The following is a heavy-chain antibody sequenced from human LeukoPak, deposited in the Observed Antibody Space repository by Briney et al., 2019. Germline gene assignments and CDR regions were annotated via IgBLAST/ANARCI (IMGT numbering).Heavy chain of an antibody. CDR2: IIPILDVT. V-gene: IGHV1-69*04. D-gene: IGHD3-9*01. J-gene: IGHJ4*02. Sequence: SVKVPCTASGGTFTNYAINWVRQAPGQGLEWMGRIIPILDVTNYAQKFQGRVTITAVQSTSTAYMELSSLRSEDTAVYYCARGGGVDILTGFQYWGQGTLVTVSS. CDR1: GGTFTNYA. CDR3: ARGGGVDILTGFQY.